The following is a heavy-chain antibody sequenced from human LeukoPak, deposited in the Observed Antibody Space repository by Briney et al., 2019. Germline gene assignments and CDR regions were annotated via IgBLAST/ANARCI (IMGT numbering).Heavy chain of an antibody. D-gene: IGHD3-22*01. J-gene: IGHJ5*02. CDR1: GGSISSSSYY. CDR2: IYYSGST. Sequence: PSETLSLTCTVSGGSISSSSYYWGWIRQPPGKGLEWIGYIYYSGSTNYNPSLKSRVTISVDTSKNQFSLKLSSVTAADTAVYYCAREGPDYYDSSGYFLNWFDPWGQGTLVTVSS. CDR3: AREGPDYYDSSGYFLNWFDP. V-gene: IGHV4-61*01.